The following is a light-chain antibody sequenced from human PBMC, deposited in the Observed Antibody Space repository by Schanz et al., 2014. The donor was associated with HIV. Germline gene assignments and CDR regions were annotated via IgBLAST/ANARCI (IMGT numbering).Light chain of an antibody. CDR3: QQRTSWPLT. V-gene: IGKV3D-20*02. Sequence: EIVLTQSPGTLSLSPGERATLSCRASQSLGSNFLAWYQQKPGQAPRLLIFGASNRATGIPDRFSGSESGTDCPLTISRVEPEDFAVYFCQQRTSWPLTFGGGTRVEIK. CDR2: GAS. J-gene: IGKJ4*01. CDR1: QSLGSNF.